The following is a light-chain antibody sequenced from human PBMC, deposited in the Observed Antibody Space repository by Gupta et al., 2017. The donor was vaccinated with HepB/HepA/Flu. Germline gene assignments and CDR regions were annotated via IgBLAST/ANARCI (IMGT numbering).Light chain of an antibody. Sequence: SSALPQPPAVSVAPGQRASITCERTNLGSKSVHWYQLKPAQAPVLVISDDSDRSSGFPQRFSGSYSGNTAVLTITRVEAGDEADYFCQVWDISDHVVFGGGTKLTVL. V-gene: IGLV3-21*02. CDR1: NLGSKS. CDR3: QVWDISDHVV. J-gene: IGLJ2*01. CDR2: DDS.